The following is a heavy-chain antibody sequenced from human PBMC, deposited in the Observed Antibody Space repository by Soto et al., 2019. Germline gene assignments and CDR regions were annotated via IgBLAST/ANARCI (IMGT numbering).Heavy chain of an antibody. Sequence: LRLSCAASGFDFSNYAMSWVRQAPGKGLECISLISGTGVPTLYAESVKGRFSVSRDNSKDTLFLEMNNLRVDDTAMYYCAKSFCSSSSCFFLWDDPWGPGTLVTVSS. D-gene: IGHD2-2*01. CDR2: ISGTGVPT. CDR1: GFDFSNYA. J-gene: IGHJ5*02. V-gene: IGHV3-23*01. CDR3: AKSFCSSSSCFFLWDDP.